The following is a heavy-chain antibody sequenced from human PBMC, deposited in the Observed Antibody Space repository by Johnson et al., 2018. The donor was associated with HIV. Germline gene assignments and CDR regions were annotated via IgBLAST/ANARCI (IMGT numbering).Heavy chain of an antibody. CDR3: AKTRMGGILDAFDL. CDR2: IRYDGSNK. CDR1: GFTFSSYG. Sequence: QVQLVESGGGVVQPGRSLRLSCAASGFTFSSYGMHWVRQAPGKGLEWVAFIRYDGSNKYYGDSVKGRFTISRDNSKNTLYLQMNSLTIEDTAVFYCAKTRMGGILDAFDLWGQGTMVIVS. D-gene: IGHD3-10*01. J-gene: IGHJ3*01. V-gene: IGHV3-30*02.